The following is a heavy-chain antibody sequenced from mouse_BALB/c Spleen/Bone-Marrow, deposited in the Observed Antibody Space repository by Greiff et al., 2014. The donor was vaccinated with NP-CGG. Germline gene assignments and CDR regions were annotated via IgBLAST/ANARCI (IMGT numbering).Heavy chain of an antibody. CDR2: ISSGGSYT. J-gene: IGHJ2*01. Sequence: VQLKESGGGLVKPGGSLKLSCAASGFTFSGYAMSWVRQTPEKRLGWVATISSGGSYTYYPDSEKGRFTISRDNAKNTPYLQMSSLRSEDTAMYYCASLTGRDYWGQGTTLTVSA. V-gene: IGHV5-9-3*01. CDR1: GFTFSGYA. D-gene: IGHD4-1*01. CDR3: ASLTGRDY.